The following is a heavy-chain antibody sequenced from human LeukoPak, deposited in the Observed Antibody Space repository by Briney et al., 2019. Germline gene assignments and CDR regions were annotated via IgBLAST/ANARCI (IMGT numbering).Heavy chain of an antibody. CDR1: GFTFSSYS. CDR2: ISSSSSYI. V-gene: IGHV3-21*01. D-gene: IGHD3-22*01. Sequence: PGGSLRLSCAASGFTFSSYSMNWVRQAPGKGLEWVSSISSSSSYIYYADSVKGRFTISRDNAKNSLYLQMNSLRAEDTAVYYCARPPSYDSSGYYSNPFDHWGQGTLVTVSS. CDR3: ARPPSYDSSGYYSNPFDH. J-gene: IGHJ4*02.